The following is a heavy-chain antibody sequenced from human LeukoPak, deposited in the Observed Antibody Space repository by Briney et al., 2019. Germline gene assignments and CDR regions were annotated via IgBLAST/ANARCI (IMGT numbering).Heavy chain of an antibody. CDR1: GFTFSSYE. V-gene: IGHV3-48*03. D-gene: IGHD5-18*01. J-gene: IGHJ4*02. CDR3: AKGNGYSYGRYYFDY. Sequence: PGGSLRLSCAASGFTFSSYEMNWVRQAPGKGLEWVSYISSSGSTIYYADSVKGRFTISRDNSKNTLYLQVNSLRAEDMAVYYCAKGNGYSYGRYYFDYWGQGTLVTVSS. CDR2: ISSSGSTI.